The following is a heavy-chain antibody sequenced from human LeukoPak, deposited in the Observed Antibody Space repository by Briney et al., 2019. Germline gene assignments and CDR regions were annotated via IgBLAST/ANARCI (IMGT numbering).Heavy chain of an antibody. V-gene: IGHV1-2*02. CDR3: ARDLGSSGWYVASFDY. CDR1: GYTFTGYY. J-gene: IGHJ4*02. D-gene: IGHD6-19*01. CDR2: INPNSGGT. Sequence: ASVKVSCKASGYTFTGYYMHWVRQAPGQGLEWMGWINPNSGGTNYAQKFQGRVTMTRDTSISTAYMELSRLRSDDTAVYYCARDLGSSGWYVASFDYWGQGTLVTVSS.